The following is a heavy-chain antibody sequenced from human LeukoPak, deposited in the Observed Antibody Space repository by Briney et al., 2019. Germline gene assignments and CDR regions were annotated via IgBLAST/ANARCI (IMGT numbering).Heavy chain of an antibody. Sequence: GGSLRLSCAASGLTFSSYSMNWVRQAPGKGLEWVSYISSSSSTIYYADSVKGRFTISRDNAKNSLYLQMNSLRAEDTAVYYCARGPWVVVPAEDIWGQGTRVTVSS. J-gene: IGHJ3*02. CDR1: GLTFSSYS. CDR2: ISSSSSTI. V-gene: IGHV3-48*01. D-gene: IGHD2-2*01. CDR3: ARGPWVVVPAEDI.